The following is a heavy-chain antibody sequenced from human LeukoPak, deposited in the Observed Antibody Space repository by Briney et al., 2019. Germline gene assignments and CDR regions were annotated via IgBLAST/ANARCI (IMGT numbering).Heavy chain of an antibody. CDR3: ARDEVGATTEFDY. V-gene: IGHV3-48*03. J-gene: IGHJ4*02. D-gene: IGHD1-26*01. Sequence: GGSLRLSCVASGFTFSSYEMNWVRQAPGKGLEWVSYISRSGTTTFYADSVKGRFTISRDNAKNSLYLQMNSLRAEDTAVYYCARDEVGATTEFDYWGQGTLVTVSS. CDR1: GFTFSSYE. CDR2: ISRSGTTT.